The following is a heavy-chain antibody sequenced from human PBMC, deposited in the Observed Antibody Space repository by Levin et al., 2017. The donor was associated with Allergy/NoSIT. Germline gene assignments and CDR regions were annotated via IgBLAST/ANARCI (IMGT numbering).Heavy chain of an antibody. V-gene: IGHV3-64D*06. D-gene: IGHD2-8*01. J-gene: IGHJ3*02. Sequence: RPGGSLRLSCSASGFTFSSYAMHWVRQAPGKGLEYVSAISNNGGSTYYADSVKGRFTISRDSSKNTLYLHMSSLRTEDTAVYYCVPNGDAFDIWGQGTLVTVSS. CDR3: VPNGDAFDI. CDR1: GFTFSSYA. CDR2: ISNNGGST.